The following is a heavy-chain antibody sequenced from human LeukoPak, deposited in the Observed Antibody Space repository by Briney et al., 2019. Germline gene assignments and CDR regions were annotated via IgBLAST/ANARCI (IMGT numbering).Heavy chain of an antibody. CDR2: IYSGGTT. V-gene: IGHV3-53*01. J-gene: IGHJ4*02. CDR3: ARQTGASTNFDN. D-gene: IGHD2-2*01. Sequence: GGPVRLSCEASGVTVSSSSISWVRQAPGKGLQWVSAIYSGGTTYYANSVKGRFTISRDNSKNMLYLLMNSLRAEDTAIYHCARQTGASTNFDNWGQGTLVTVSS. CDR1: GVTVSSSS.